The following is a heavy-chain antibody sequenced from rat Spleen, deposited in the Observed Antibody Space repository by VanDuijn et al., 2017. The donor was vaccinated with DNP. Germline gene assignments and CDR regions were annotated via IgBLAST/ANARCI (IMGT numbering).Heavy chain of an antibody. Sequence: QVQLQQSGAELAKPGSSVMISCRASGYTFTSYQMSWIKQTTGQGPEYIGYINMRSGGTNYNEKFKGKATLTVDKSSSTAFMQLSSLTPDDSAVYYCARSPYSSYMGAMDAWGQGTSVTVSS. D-gene: IGHD1-2*01. J-gene: IGHJ4*01. CDR3: ARSPYSSYMGAMDA. CDR2: INMRSGGT. CDR1: GYTFTSYQ. V-gene: IGHV1-43*01.